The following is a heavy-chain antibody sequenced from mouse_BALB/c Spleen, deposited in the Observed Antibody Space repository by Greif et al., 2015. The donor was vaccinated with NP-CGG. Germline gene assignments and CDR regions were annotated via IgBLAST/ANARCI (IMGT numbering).Heavy chain of an antibody. CDR2: ISYSGST. J-gene: IGHJ1*01. CDR3: ARYTPRLRYFDV. Sequence: EVQVVESGPSLVKPSQTLSLTCSVTGDSITSGYWNWIRKFPGNKLEYMGYISYSGSTYYNPSLKSRISITRDTSKNQYYLQLNSVTTEDTATYYCARYTPRLRYFDVWGAGTTVTVSS. CDR1: GDSITSGY. D-gene: IGHD1-2*01. V-gene: IGHV3-8*02.